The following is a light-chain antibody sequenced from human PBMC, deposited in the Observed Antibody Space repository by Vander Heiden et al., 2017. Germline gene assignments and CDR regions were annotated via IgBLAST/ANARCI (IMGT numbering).Light chain of an antibody. CDR3: PQRSCGQEEGST. CDR1: QSVSSY. V-gene: IGKV3-11*01. J-gene: IGKJ3*01. CDR2: DAP. Sequence: EIVLTQSPATLSLSPGERATLSSRASQSVSSYLAWYQQNPCQATRLLIYDAPNRAAAIPARFSPSGSGTDFSRTISRLEPEEFAPYYCPQRSCGQEEGSTFGPGTKMEIK.